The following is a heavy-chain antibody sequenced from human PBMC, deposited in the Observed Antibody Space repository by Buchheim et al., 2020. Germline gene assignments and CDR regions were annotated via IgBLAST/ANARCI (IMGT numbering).Heavy chain of an antibody. CDR1: GGSFIGYY. CDR2: INHSGSP. J-gene: IGHJ6*02. CDR3: ALLTGTSSYYYGMDV. Sequence: QVQLQQWGAGLLKPSETLSLTCAVYGGSFIGYYWSWIRQPPGKGLEWIGEINHSGSPNYNPSLKSRVTLSVKTSKNQFSLKLSSVTAADTAVYYCALLTGTSSYYYGMDVWGQGTT. V-gene: IGHV4-34*01. D-gene: IGHD1-7*01.